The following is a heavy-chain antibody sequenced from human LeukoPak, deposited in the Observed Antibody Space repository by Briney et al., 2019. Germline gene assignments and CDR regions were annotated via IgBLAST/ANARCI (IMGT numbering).Heavy chain of an antibody. CDR2: IYYSGST. J-gene: IGHJ3*02. D-gene: IGHD1-26*01. Sequence: SETLSLTCTVSGGSISSNKYYWGWIRQPPGKGLERIGSIYYSGSTYYNPTLKSRVTIFVDTSKNQFSLKLSSVTAADTAVYYCATPYSGGYQGLDIWGQGTMVTVSS. V-gene: IGHV4-39*01. CDR3: ATPYSGGYQGLDI. CDR1: GGSISSNKYY.